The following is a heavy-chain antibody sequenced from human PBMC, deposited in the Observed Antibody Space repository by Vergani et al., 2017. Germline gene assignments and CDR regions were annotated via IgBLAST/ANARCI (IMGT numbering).Heavy chain of an antibody. V-gene: IGHV1-46*03. Sequence: QVQVVQSGAEVKKSGASGKVSCKTSGYTFSNYYMHWVRQAPGQGLEWMGIINPSGGHTNYAQKFQGRVTMTRDTSTSTVYMELSSLRSEDTAIYYCARGDYGILTGYRYWGQGTLATVSA. D-gene: IGHD3-9*01. J-gene: IGHJ4*02. CDR2: INPSGGHT. CDR3: ARGDYGILTGYRY. CDR1: GYTFSNYY.